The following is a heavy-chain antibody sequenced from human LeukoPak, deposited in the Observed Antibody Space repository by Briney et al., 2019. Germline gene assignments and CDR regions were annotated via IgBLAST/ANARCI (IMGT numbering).Heavy chain of an antibody. CDR3: ARDKYYYGSGSPNSFDP. D-gene: IGHD3-10*01. J-gene: IGHJ5*02. Sequence: SETLSLTCTVSGGSISSYCCSWIRQHPGKGLGWIGYIYYSGSTYYNPSLKSRVTISVDTSKNQFSLKLSSVTAADTAVYYCARDKYYYGSGSPNSFDPWGQGTLVTVSS. CDR2: IYYSGST. CDR1: GGSISSYC. V-gene: IGHV4-59*06.